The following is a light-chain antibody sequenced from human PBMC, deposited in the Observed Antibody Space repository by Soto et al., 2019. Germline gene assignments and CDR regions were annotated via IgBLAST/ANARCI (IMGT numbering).Light chain of an antibody. Sequence: DIVMTQSPDSLAVSVGVSATMNCKSSQRVLYSSNKKKYLAWYQQKAGQPPKVLIYWASTRESGVPDRFSGSGSGTDFTLTISSLQAEDVAVYYCQQYYSTPPTFGQGTKLEIK. CDR2: WAS. J-gene: IGKJ2*01. CDR1: QRVLYSSNKKKY. V-gene: IGKV4-1*01. CDR3: QQYYSTPPT.